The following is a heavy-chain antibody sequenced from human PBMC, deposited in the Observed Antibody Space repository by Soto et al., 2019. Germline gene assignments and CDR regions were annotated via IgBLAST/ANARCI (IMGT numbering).Heavy chain of an antibody. CDR1: GYTFTSYG. CDR3: AREAAAGFNWFDP. J-gene: IGHJ5*02. CDR2: ISAYNGNT. V-gene: IGHV1-18*01. Sequence: SVKVSCKASGYTFTSYGISWLRQAPGQGLEWMGWISAYNGNTNYAQKLQGRVTMTTDTSTSTAYMELRSLRSDDTAVYYCAREAAAGFNWFDPWGQGTLVTVYS. D-gene: IGHD6-13*01.